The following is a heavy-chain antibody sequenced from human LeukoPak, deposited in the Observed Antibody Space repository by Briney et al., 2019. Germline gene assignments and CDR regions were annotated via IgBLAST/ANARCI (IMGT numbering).Heavy chain of an antibody. Sequence: SVKVSCKASGGTFSSYAISWVRQAPGQGLEWMGRIIPILGIANYAQKFQGRVTITADKSTSTAYMELSSLRFEDTAVYYCASSVDTAMVGIDYWGQGTLVTVSS. CDR1: GGTFSSYA. J-gene: IGHJ4*02. D-gene: IGHD5-18*01. V-gene: IGHV1-69*04. CDR2: IIPILGIA. CDR3: ASSVDTAMVGIDY.